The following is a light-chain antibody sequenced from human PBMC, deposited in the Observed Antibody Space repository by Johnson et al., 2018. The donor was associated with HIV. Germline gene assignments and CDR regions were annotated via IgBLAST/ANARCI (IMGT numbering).Light chain of an antibody. CDR2: RNN. CDR3: AAWDDSLNGYV. J-gene: IGLJ1*01. V-gene: IGLV1-44*01. Sequence: QSVLTQPPSASGTPEQRVTISCSGSTSNIGSNTVNWYQQLPGTAPKLLIYRNNQRPSGVPDRFSGSKSGTSASLAISGLQAEDEADYYCAAWDDSLNGYVFGTGTKVTVL. CDR1: TSNIGSNT.